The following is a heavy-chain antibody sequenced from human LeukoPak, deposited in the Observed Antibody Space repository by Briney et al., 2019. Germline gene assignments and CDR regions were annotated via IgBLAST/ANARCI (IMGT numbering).Heavy chain of an antibody. Sequence: GGSLRLSCAASGFTFSNYWMIWVRQAPGKGLEWVANIKQDGTEIYYVDSVKGRFTISRDNAKNSLYLQMNSLRADDTAVYYCAKDLPFDYWGQGTLVTVSS. V-gene: IGHV3-7*03. J-gene: IGHJ4*02. CDR1: GFTFSNYW. CDR2: IKQDGTEI. CDR3: AKDLPFDY.